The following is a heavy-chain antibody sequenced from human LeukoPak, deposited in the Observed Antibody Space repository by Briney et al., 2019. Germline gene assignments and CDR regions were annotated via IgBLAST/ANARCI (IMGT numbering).Heavy chain of an antibody. Sequence: PGGSLRLSCAASGFTFDDYAMHWVRQAPGKGLEWVSGISWNSGSIGYADSVKGRFTISRDNAKTSLYLQMNSLRAEDTALYYCAKDSRFVLVVVPAATLDYWGQGTLVTVSS. V-gene: IGHV3-9*01. CDR2: ISWNSGSI. CDR1: GFTFDDYA. J-gene: IGHJ4*02. D-gene: IGHD2-2*01. CDR3: AKDSRFVLVVVPAATLDY.